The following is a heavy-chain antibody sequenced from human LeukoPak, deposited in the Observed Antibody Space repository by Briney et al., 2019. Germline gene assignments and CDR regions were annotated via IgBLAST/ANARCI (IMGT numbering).Heavy chain of an antibody. CDR3: AYVQRDCSSTSCYRNAFDI. V-gene: IGHV1-46*01. CDR1: GYTFTSYS. CDR2: INPSGGST. D-gene: IGHD2-2*01. J-gene: IGHJ3*02. Sequence: ASVKVSCKASGYTFTSYSMHWVRQAPGQGLEWMGIINPSGGSTSYAQKFQGRVTMTRDTSTSTVYMELSSLRSEDTAVYYCAYVQRDCSSTSCYRNAFDIWGQGTMVTVSS.